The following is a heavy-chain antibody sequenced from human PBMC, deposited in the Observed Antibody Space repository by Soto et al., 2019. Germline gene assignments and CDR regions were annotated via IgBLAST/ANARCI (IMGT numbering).Heavy chain of an antibody. CDR3: ARIRYYDSGSSINWFDP. Sequence: QVQLVESGGGLVKPGGSLRLSCAASGFTFSDYYMSWIRQAPGKGLEWVSYISSSGSTIYYADSVKGRFTISRDNAKHSLYLQMNRLRAEDTAVYYCARIRYYDSGSSINWFDPWGQGTLVTVSS. CDR1: GFTFSDYY. D-gene: IGHD3-10*01. CDR2: ISSSGSTI. V-gene: IGHV3-11*01. J-gene: IGHJ5*02.